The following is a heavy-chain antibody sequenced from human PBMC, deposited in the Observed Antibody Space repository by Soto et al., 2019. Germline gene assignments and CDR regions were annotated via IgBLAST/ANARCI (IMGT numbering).Heavy chain of an antibody. CDR2: IYYSGST. J-gene: IGHJ6*02. CDR1: GGSISSISYY. CDR3: ARRGSVDMVRGVIGLDYGMDV. Sequence: PSETLSLTCTVSGGSISSISYYWGWIRQPPGKGLEWIGSIYYSGSTYYNPSLKSRVTISVDTSKNQFSLKLSSVTAADTAVYYCARRGSVDMVRGVIGLDYGMDVWGQGTTVTVS. V-gene: IGHV4-39*01. D-gene: IGHD3-10*01.